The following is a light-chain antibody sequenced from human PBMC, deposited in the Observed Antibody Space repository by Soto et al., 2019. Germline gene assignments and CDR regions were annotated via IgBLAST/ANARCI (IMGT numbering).Light chain of an antibody. V-gene: IGKV3-20*01. CDR3: QRYASSPRWT. CDR2: GAS. CDR1: QSVSSNY. Sequence: EIVLTQSPGTLSLSPGERATLSCRASQSVSSNYLAWYQQKPGQAPRLLIYGASSRATGIPDRFSGSGSGRDFTLTISRLEPEDFAVYYCQRYASSPRWTLGQGTKVDIK. J-gene: IGKJ1*01.